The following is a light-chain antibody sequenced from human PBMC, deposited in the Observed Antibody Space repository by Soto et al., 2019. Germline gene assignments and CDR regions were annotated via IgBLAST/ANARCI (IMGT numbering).Light chain of an antibody. J-gene: IGKJ1*01. CDR2: AAS. CDR3: QQSFSPLWT. CDR1: QSISNY. V-gene: IGKV1-39*01. Sequence: DIQMTQSPSSLSASVGDRVTITCRASQSISNYLNWYQQKPGKAPKLLIYAASSMQSGVPSRFSGSGSETDLTLTISSLQPDDYATYYCQQSFSPLWTFGQGTKVEV.